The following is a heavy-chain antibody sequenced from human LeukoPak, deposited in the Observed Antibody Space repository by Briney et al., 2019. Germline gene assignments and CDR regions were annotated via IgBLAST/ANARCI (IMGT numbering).Heavy chain of an antibody. V-gene: IGHV3-30*04. D-gene: IGHD2-2*01. CDR3: AREMDCSSTSCYAAGRYYYGMDV. CDR1: GFTFSSYA. CDR2: ISYAGSNK. J-gene: IGHJ6*02. Sequence: GGSLRLSCAASGFTFSSYAMHWVRDAPGRGLEWVAVISYAGSNKYYADSVKGRFTISRDNSKNTLYLQMNSLRAEDTAVYYCAREMDCSSTSCYAAGRYYYGMDVWGQGTTVTVSS.